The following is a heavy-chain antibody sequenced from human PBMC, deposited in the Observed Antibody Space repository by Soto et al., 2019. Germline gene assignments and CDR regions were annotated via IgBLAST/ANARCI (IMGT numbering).Heavy chain of an antibody. V-gene: IGHV3-30*18. CDR1: GFTFSSYG. J-gene: IGHJ4*02. CDR2: ISYDGSNK. Sequence: QVQLVESGGGVVQPGRSLRLSCAASGFTFSSYGMHWVRQAPGKGLEWVAVISYDGSNKYYADSVKGRFTISRDNSKNKLYLQMNSLRAEDTAVYYCAKDRQGYGAYSTDYWGQGTLVTVSS. CDR3: AKDRQGYGAYSTDY. D-gene: IGHD4-17*01.